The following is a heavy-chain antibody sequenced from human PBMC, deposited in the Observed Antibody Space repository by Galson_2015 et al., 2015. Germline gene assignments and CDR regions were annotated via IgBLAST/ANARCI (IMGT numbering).Heavy chain of an antibody. J-gene: IGHJ4*02. CDR1: GFTFSSHG. Sequence: SLRLSCAASGFTFSSHGMHWVRQAPGKGLEWVALISDDGSKYSYADSVKGRFTISRDNSKNTVYLQMNSLRGEDTAAYYCARDYRWRYTVDHWGQGTLVTISS. CDR3: ARDYRWRYTVDH. D-gene: IGHD3-16*02. CDR2: ISDDGSKY. V-gene: IGHV3-30*03.